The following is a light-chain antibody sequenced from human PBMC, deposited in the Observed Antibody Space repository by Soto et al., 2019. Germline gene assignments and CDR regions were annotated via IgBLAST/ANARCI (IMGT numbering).Light chain of an antibody. CDR1: QSLLNSNGNNN. CDR2: LGS. CDR3: MRALQTPLT. V-gene: IGKV2-28*01. Sequence: IVMTQSQLSLPVLPGEPASISCWSSQSLLNSNGNNNLNWYLQKPGQSPQVMIYLGSNRASGVPDRFSGSGSGTDFTLRISRVEGEDVGGYYCMRALQTPLTFGQGTRLEIK. J-gene: IGKJ5*01.